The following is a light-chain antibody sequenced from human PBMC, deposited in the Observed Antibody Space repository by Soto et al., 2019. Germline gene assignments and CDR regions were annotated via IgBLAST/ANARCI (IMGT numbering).Light chain of an antibody. V-gene: IGKV1-5*01. CDR3: QQYNSYWT. J-gene: IGKJ1*01. CDR2: DAS. CDR1: QSISSW. Sequence: DIELTQPPSTLSASLGDRVTISCRASQSISSWLAWYQQKPGKAPKLLIYDASSSESGVQSKFSGRGSGTEFTLTISSLKPDDFATYYCQQYNSYWTFGQGTKVDIK.